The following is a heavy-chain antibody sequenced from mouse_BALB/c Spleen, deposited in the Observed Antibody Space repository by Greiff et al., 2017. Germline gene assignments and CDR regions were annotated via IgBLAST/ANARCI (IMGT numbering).Heavy chain of an antibody. Sequence: QVQLQQSGAELMKPGASVKISCKATGYTFSSYWIEWVKQRPGHGLEWIGEILPGSGSTNYNEKFKGKATFTADTSSNTAYMQLSSLTSEDSAVYYCAREMGVRLYSMDYWGQGTSVTVSS. J-gene: IGHJ4*01. V-gene: IGHV1-9*01. CDR1: GYTFSSYW. CDR2: ILPGSGST. D-gene: IGHD2-14*01. CDR3: AREMGVRLYSMDY.